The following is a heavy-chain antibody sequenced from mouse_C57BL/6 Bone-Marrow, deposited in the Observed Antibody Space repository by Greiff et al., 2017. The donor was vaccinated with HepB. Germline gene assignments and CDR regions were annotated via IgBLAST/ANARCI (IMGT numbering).Heavy chain of an antibody. V-gene: IGHV1-52*01. Sequence: QVHVKQSGAELVRPGSSVKLSCKASGYTFTSYWMHWVKQRPIQGLEWIGNIDPSDSETHYNQKFKDKATLTVDKSSSTAYMQLSSLTSEDSAVYYCARRNTSWYFDVWGTGTTVTVSS. J-gene: IGHJ1*03. D-gene: IGHD1-1*01. CDR2: IDPSDSET. CDR3: ARRNTSWYFDV. CDR1: GYTFTSYW.